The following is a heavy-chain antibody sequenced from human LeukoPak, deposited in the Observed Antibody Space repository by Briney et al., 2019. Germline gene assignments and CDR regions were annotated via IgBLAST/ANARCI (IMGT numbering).Heavy chain of an antibody. CDR3: APTWAPYDYGDYGWFDP. D-gene: IGHD4-17*01. CDR1: GFSLSTSGVG. V-gene: IGHV2-5*01. Sequence: SGPTLVKPTQTLTLTCTFSGFSLSTSGVGVGWIRQPPGKALEWLALIYWNDDKRYSPSLKSRLTITKDTSKNQVVLTMTNMDPVDTATYYCAPTWAPYDYGDYGWFDPWGQGTLVTVSS. J-gene: IGHJ5*02. CDR2: IYWNDDK.